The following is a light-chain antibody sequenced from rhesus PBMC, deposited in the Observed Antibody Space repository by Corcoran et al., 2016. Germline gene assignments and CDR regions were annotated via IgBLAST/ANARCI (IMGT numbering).Light chain of an antibody. CDR3: QETSNLWT. Sequence: EIVMTQSPATLSLSPGETATISCRTSQSGSSKLAWYQQKPGQAPRLLSYGATSRATGIPDRFSGSGYGTDFTLTISSLGPEDFAVYYCQETSNLWTFGRGTKVEIK. CDR2: GAT. CDR1: QSGSSK. J-gene: IGKJ1*01. V-gene: IGKV3-31*02.